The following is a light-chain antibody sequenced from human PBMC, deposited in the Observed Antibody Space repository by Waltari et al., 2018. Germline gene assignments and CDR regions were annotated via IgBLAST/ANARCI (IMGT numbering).Light chain of an antibody. CDR3: CSYAGSYTSYVV. V-gene: IGLV2-11*01. CDR1: SSHVGGYNY. J-gene: IGLJ2*01. Sequence: QSALTQPRPVSGSPGQSVTISCTGTSSHVGGYNYVSWYQQHPGKAPKLMIYDVSKRPSGVPDRFSGSKSGNTASLTISGLQAEDEADYYCCSYAGSYTSYVVFGGGTKLTVL. CDR2: DVS.